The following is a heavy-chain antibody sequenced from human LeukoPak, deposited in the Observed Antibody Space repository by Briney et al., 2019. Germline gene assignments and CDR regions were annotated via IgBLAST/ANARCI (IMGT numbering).Heavy chain of an antibody. D-gene: IGHD5-18*01. CDR2: IGGSTGNT. Sequence: GGSLRLSCAASGFTFNNYAMTGVRQAPGKGLEWVSVIGGSTGNTYYADSVKGRFTISRDNSKNTLYLQMNSLRAEDTAVYYCGRNRYSYSVDDWGQGTLVTVSS. CDR1: GFTFNNYA. CDR3: GRNRYSYSVDD. V-gene: IGHV3-23*01. J-gene: IGHJ4*02.